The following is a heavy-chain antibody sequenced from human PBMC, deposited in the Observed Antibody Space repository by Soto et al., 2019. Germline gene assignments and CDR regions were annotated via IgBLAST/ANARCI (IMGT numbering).Heavy chain of an antibody. CDR3: AKDPPQTGTTFDY. CDR2: INDSGGDT. J-gene: IGHJ4*02. CDR1: GFTFSSYA. V-gene: IGHV3-23*01. D-gene: IGHD1-1*01. Sequence: EVQLLESGGGLVQPGGSLRLSCAASGFTFSSYAMSWVRQAPEKGLEWVSTINDSGGDTYYADSVKGRFTISRDKSKNTLYLQMNSLTVEDTAVYYCAKDPPQTGTTFDYWGQGTLVTVSS.